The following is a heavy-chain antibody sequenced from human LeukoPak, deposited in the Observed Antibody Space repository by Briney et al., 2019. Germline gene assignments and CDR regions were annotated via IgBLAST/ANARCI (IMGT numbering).Heavy chain of an antibody. Sequence: GGSLRLSCAASGFTFSSYGMYWVRQAPGKGLEWVAFIRYDGSNKYYADSVKGRFTVSRDNSKNTLYLQMKSLGAEDTAVYYCAKGGGYEAQYYYYYLDVWGKGTTVTISS. D-gene: IGHD5-12*01. V-gene: IGHV3-30*02. CDR1: GFTFSSYG. J-gene: IGHJ6*03. CDR2: IRYDGSNK. CDR3: AKGGGYEAQYYYYYLDV.